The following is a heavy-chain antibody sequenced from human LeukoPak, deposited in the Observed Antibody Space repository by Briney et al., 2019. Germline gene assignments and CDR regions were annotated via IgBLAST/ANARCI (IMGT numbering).Heavy chain of an antibody. J-gene: IGHJ4*02. D-gene: IGHD6-6*01. CDR3: AKDSYSSFTYFDY. Sequence: GSLRLSCAASGFTFDDYTMHWVRQAPGKGLEWVSLISWDGGSTYYADSVKGRFTISRDNSKNSLYLQMNSLRTEDTALYYCAKDSYSSFTYFDYWGQGTLATVSS. CDR1: GFTFDDYT. V-gene: IGHV3-43*01. CDR2: ISWDGGST.